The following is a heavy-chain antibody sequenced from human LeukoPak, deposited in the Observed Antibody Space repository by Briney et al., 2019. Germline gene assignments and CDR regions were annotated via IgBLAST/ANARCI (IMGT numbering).Heavy chain of an antibody. CDR1: GYTFTSYG. J-gene: IGHJ4*02. Sequence: ASVKVSCKASGYTFTSYGISWVRQAPGQGLEWMGWINPNSGGTNYAQKFQGRVTMTRDTSISTAYMELSRLRSDDTAVYYCARDLQAYYFDYWGQGTLVTVSS. CDR2: INPNSGGT. V-gene: IGHV1-2*02. CDR3: ARDLQAYYFDY.